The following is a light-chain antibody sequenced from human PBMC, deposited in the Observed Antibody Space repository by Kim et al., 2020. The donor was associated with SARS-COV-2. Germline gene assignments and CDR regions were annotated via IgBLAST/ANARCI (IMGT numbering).Light chain of an antibody. CDR3: QQYHSYPLT. CDR2: RAS. V-gene: IGKV1-5*03. CDR1: IKNW. J-gene: IGKJ4*01. Sequence: IKNWLAWYQLKPGKAPRLLIFRASTLQEGVPSRFSGSGSGTEFSLTINSLQPDDFAIYYCQQYHSYPLTFGGGTKVDIK.